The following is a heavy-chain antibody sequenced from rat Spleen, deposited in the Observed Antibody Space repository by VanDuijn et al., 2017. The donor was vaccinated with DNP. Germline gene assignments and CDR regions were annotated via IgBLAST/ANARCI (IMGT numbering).Heavy chain of an antibody. Sequence: EVQLVESGGGLVQPGRSLKLSCAVSGLTFSDHNMAWVRQAPKKGLEWVATISYDGRETYHRDSVKGRFTISRDNAKSTLYLQMDTLRSEDTATYYCAGRPPPTRGPFDYWGQGVTVTVSS. CDR1: GLTFSDHN. J-gene: IGHJ2*01. CDR2: ISYDGRET. D-gene: IGHD1-4*01. CDR3: AGRPPPTRGPFDY. V-gene: IGHV5-7*01.